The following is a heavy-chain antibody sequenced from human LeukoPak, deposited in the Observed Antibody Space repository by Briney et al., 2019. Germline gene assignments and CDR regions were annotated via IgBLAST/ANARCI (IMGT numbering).Heavy chain of an antibody. CDR2: VSGNGGTT. CDR1: GFTFTNYA. Sequence: PGGSLRLSCAASGFTFTNYAMNWVRQAPGKGLEWVSAVSGNGGTTYFADSVKGRFTISRDNSKNTLYLQMNSLRAEDTAVYYCARDVGGDYGMDVWGQGTTVTVSS. J-gene: IGHJ6*02. V-gene: IGHV3-23*01. CDR3: ARDVGGDYGMDV.